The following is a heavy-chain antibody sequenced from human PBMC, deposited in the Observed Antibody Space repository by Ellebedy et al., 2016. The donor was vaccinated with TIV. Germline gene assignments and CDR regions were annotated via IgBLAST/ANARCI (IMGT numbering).Heavy chain of an antibody. CDR1: GGSISSSSYY. CDR3: ARGVPHCSSTSCYAGWFDP. D-gene: IGHD2-2*01. Sequence: MPSETLSLTCTVSGGSISSSSYYWGWIRQPPGKGLEWIGSIYYSGSTNYNPSLKSRVTISVDTSKNQFSLKLSSVTAADTAVYYCARGVPHCSSTSCYAGWFDPWGQGTLVTVSS. J-gene: IGHJ5*02. CDR2: IYYSGST. V-gene: IGHV4-39*07.